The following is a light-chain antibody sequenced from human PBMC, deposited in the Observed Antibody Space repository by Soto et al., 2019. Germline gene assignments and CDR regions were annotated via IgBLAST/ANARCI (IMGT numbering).Light chain of an antibody. J-gene: IGKJ2*01. CDR3: QQHNPYSPYT. CDR1: QSITNC. Sequence: DIQMTQSPSTLSASVGDRVTITCRASQSITNCLAWYQQKPGKAPKLLIFDASSLRSGVPSRFSGSGSGTEFTLTISSLQPEHFATYYCQQHNPYSPYTFGQGTKLEIK. CDR2: DAS. V-gene: IGKV1-5*03.